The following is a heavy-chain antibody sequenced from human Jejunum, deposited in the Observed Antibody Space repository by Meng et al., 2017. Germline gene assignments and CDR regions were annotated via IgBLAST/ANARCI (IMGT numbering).Heavy chain of an antibody. CDR1: GFTFSNYW. Sequence: VQLVESGGGLVQPGGSLRLSCAAAGFTFSNYWMHWVRQAPGKGLVWVSRINSDGSSTNYADSVKGRFTISRDNAKNTLFLQMNSLRAEDTAVYYCVRPDSSIHWSFLDSWGQGALVTVSS. CDR2: INSDGSST. CDR3: VRPDSSIHWSFLDS. V-gene: IGHV3-74*01. D-gene: IGHD6-13*01. J-gene: IGHJ4*02.